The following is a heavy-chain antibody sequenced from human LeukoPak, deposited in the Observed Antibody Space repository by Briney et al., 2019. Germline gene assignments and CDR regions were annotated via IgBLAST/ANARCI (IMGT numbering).Heavy chain of an antibody. CDR3: ARGTWLQSQAFDI. CDR2: IIPIFGST. CDR1: GYTFTSYA. Sequence: SVKVSCKASGYTFTSYAISWVRQAPGQGLEWMGVIIPIFGSTNDAQKFQGRVTITADESTSTAYMEVSSLRSEDTAMYYCARGTWLQSQAFDIWGQGTMVTVSS. V-gene: IGHV1-69*13. D-gene: IGHD5-24*01. J-gene: IGHJ3*02.